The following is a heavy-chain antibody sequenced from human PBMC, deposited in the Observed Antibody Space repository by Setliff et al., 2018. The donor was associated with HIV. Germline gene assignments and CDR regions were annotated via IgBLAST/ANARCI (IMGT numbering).Heavy chain of an antibody. CDR2: IGRTPGTI. CDR3: GIRISISVIWTFDY. CDR1: GFTFNNHA. V-gene: IGHV3-23*01. D-gene: IGHD3-3*01. J-gene: IGHJ4*02. Sequence: SCEASGFTFNNHAMTWVRQAPGKGLEWVSAIGRTPGTIYYADSVKGRFAISRDNSMNTLSLQMNSLRAEDTAVYYCGIRISISVIWTFDYWGQGMLVTVSS.